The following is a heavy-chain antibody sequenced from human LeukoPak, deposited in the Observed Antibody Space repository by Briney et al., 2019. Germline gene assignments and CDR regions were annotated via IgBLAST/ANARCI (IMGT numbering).Heavy chain of an antibody. D-gene: IGHD3-16*01. Sequence: GGSLRLSCAASGFTFSSYWMHWVRQAPGKGLVWVSRINSDGSSTSYADSVKGRFTISRDNAKNTLYLQMNSLRAEDTAVYYCARGGRGRSLDYWGQGTLVTVSS. CDR3: ARGGRGRSLDY. J-gene: IGHJ4*02. CDR2: INSDGSST. V-gene: IGHV3-74*01. CDR1: GFTFSSYW.